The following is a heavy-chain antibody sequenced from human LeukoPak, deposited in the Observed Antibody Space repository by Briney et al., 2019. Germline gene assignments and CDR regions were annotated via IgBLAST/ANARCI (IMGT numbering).Heavy chain of an antibody. CDR2: IYYSGST. D-gene: IGHD3-3*01. CDR1: GGSISSGGYY. Sequence: SQTLSLTCTVSGGSISSGGYYWSWIRQHPGKGLEWIGYIYYSGSTYYNPSLKSRVTISVDTSKNQFSLKLSSVTAADTAVYYCARDSSVLRFLGVWGQGTTVTVSS. CDR3: ARDSSVLRFLGV. V-gene: IGHV4-31*03. J-gene: IGHJ6*02.